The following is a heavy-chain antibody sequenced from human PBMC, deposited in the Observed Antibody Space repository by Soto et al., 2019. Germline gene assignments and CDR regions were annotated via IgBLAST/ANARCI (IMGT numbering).Heavy chain of an antibody. CDR3: AMSDNSNSLYVVDF. CDR1: GGSLSGYY. J-gene: IGHJ6*02. V-gene: IGHV4-34*01. D-gene: IGHD6-6*01. CDR2: INHRGSS. Sequence: PSGTLSLTCAVYGGSLSGYYWSWIRQSPGKGLEWIGEINHRGSSDYNPSLKSRVTISIDASKNHVSLELTSVTAADTAVYYCAMSDNSNSLYVVDFSGQGTAVTVSS.